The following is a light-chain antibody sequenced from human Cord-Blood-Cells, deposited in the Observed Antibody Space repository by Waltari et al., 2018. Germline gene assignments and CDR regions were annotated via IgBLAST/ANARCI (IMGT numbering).Light chain of an antibody. V-gene: IGLV3-1*01. CDR3: QAWDSSTAV. CDR1: TLGDKY. Sequence: SYELTQPPSVSVSPGQTASLTCPGDTLGDKYACWSQQKPGQSPVLVIYQDSKRPSGITERFSGSNSGNTATLTISGTQAMDEADYYCQAWDSSTAVFGGGTKLTVL. J-gene: IGLJ3*02. CDR2: QDS.